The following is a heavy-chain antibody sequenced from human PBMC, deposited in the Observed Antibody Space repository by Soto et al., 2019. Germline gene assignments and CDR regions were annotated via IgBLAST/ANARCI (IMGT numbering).Heavy chain of an antibody. CDR3: ARDHRITIFGVAIPPYGTDV. CDR2: IIPIFGTA. CDR1: GGTFSSYA. D-gene: IGHD3-3*01. J-gene: IGHJ6*02. Sequence: SVKVSCKASGGTFSSYAISWVRQAPGQGLEWMGGIIPIFGTANYAQKFQGRVTITADKSTSTAYMELSSLRSEDTAVYYCARDHRITIFGVAIPPYGTDVWGQGTTVTVSS. V-gene: IGHV1-69*06.